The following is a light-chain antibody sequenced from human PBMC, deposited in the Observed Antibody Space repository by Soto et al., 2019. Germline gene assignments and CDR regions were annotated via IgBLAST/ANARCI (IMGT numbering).Light chain of an antibody. CDR1: QSIASW. Sequence: DIQLTQSPSTLSASVGDRVTITYRASQSIASWLAWYQQKPGKAPKLLIYDASTLESGVPARFSGSGSGTEFTLTISSLQPDDLATYYCQQFNSPLFTFGPGTTVDL. CDR2: DAS. J-gene: IGKJ3*01. V-gene: IGKV1-5*01. CDR3: QQFNSPLFT.